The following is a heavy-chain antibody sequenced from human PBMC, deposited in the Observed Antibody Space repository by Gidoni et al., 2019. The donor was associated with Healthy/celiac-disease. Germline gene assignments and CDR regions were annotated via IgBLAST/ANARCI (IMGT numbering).Heavy chain of an antibody. CDR1: GYSFTSYW. CDR3: ARPGIAAAGTGDYFDY. J-gene: IGHJ4*02. V-gene: IGHV5-51*01. D-gene: IGHD6-13*01. CDR2: IYPGDYDT. Sequence: EVQLVQSGAEVKKPGESLKISCKGSGYSFTSYWIGWVRQMPGKGREWMGIIYPGDYDTRYSPSFQGQVTISADKSISTAYLQWSSLKASDTAMYYCARPGIAAAGTGDYFDYWGQGTLVTVSS.